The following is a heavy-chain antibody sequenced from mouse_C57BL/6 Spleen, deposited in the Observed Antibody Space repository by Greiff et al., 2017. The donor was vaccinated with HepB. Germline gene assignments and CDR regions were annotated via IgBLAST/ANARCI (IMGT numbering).Heavy chain of an antibody. J-gene: IGHJ4*01. CDR2: INPGSGGT. Sequence: QVQLQQSGAELVRPGTSVKVSCKASGYAFTNYLIEWVKQRPGQGLEWIGVINPGSGGTNYNEKFKGKATLTADKSSSTAYMQLSSLTSEDSAVYFCARGVRYYYAMDYWGQGTSVTVSS. CDR3: ARGVRYYYAMDY. CDR1: GYAFTNYL. V-gene: IGHV1-54*01.